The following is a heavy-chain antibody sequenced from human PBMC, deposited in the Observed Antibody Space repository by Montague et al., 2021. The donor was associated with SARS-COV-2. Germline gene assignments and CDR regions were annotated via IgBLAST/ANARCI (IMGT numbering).Heavy chain of an antibody. CDR1: GGSFSGYY. D-gene: IGHD3-9*01. CDR2: INHSGST. V-gene: IGHV4-34*01. J-gene: IGHJ6*02. CDR3: KGPHYDILTGPSTDV. Sequence: SETLSLTCAVYGGSFSGYYWSWIRQPPGKGLEWIGKINHSGSTXXXPSXXXRVTISVDTSKNQFSLKLSSVTAADTAVYYCKGPHYDILTGPSTDVWGQGTTVTVSS.